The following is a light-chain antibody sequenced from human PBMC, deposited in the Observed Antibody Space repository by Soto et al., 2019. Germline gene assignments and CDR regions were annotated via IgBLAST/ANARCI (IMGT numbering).Light chain of an antibody. CDR3: QQYNVYPYT. J-gene: IGKJ2*01. Sequence: DIQMTQSPSTLSASVGDRVTITCRASESIKTWLAWYQQRPGKAPNLLIYKASSLQSGVSSRFSGSGSGTEFTLIISSLQPDDSATYYGQQYNVYPYTFGQGTKVQI. CDR2: KAS. CDR1: ESIKTW. V-gene: IGKV1-5*03.